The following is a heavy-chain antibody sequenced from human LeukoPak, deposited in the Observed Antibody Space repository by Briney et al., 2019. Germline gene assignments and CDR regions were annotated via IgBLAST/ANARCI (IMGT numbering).Heavy chain of an antibody. D-gene: IGHD3-22*01. Sequence: ASVKVSCKASGYTFTDYAMHWVRQAPGERLEWMGWISAYNGNTNYAQKLQDRVTMTTDTSTSTAYMELRSLRSDDTAVYYCARVSSYYDSSGFYYFDYWGQGTLVTVSS. CDR3: ARVSSYYDSSGFYYFDY. CDR2: ISAYNGNT. J-gene: IGHJ4*02. V-gene: IGHV1-18*01. CDR1: GYTFTDYA.